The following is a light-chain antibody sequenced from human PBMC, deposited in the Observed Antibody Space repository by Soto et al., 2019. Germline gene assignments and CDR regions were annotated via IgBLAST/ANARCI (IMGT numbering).Light chain of an antibody. CDR3: QQRSNWPPIT. CDR2: TAS. CDR1: QSVSSSY. J-gene: IGKJ5*01. Sequence: IVLTQSPGTLSLSPGERATLSCRASQSVSSSYLAWYQQRPGQAPRLLIYTASSRATGIPDRFSGSGSGTDFTLTISSLEPEDFAVYYCQQRSNWPPITFGQGTRLEI. V-gene: IGKV3D-20*02.